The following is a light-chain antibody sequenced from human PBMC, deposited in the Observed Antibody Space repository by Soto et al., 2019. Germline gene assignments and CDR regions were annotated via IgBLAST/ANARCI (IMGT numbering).Light chain of an antibody. CDR3: QQDGPSPT. CDR2: GAS. V-gene: IGKV3-20*01. J-gene: IGKJ1*01. CDR1: QSVTSS. Sequence: EIVLTQSPGTLSLSRGERATLSCRASQSVTSSLAWYHHKPGQAPRLLIYGASTRATGIPDRVSGSGSGTDFTLTISILDPEDFAGYCCQQDGPSPTFGQGTKVEIK.